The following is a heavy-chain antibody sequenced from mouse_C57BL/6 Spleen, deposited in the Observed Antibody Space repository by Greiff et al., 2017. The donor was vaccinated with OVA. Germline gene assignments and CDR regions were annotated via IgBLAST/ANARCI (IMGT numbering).Heavy chain of an antibody. CDR2: IDPETGGT. V-gene: IGHV1-15*01. CDR1: GYTFTDYE. D-gene: IGHD2-1*01. Sequence: VQLQQSGAELVRPGASVTLSCKASGYTFTDYEMHWVKQTPVHGLEWIGAIDPETGGTAYNQKFKGKAILTADKSSSTAYMEHRSLTSEDSAVYYCTRYGNCAYWGQGTLVTASA. CDR3: TRYGNCAY. J-gene: IGHJ3*01.